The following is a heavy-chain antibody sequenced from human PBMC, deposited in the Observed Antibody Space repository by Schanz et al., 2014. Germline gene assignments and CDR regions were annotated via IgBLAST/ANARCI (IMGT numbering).Heavy chain of an antibody. Sequence: EVQLVESGGGLVKPGGSLRLSCAASGFTFSSYWMHWVRQAPGKGLEWVSGISGSGGDTYYVDSVKGRFTVSRDNSENTLYLQMNSLRAEDTAVYYCARDPGGTKTHGLWGQGTLVTVSS. CDR1: GFTFSSYW. CDR2: ISGSGGDT. J-gene: IGHJ4*02. D-gene: IGHD2-15*01. V-gene: IGHV3-23*04. CDR3: ARDPGGTKTHGL.